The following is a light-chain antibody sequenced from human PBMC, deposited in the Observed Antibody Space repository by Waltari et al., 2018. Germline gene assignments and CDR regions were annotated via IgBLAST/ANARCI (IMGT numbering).Light chain of an antibody. V-gene: IGLV2-14*01. Sequence: QSALTQPASVSGSPGQSITISCPGTSSDVGGCTYVPWYQQHPGKAPKLMIYDVSKRPSGVSNRFSGSKSGNTASLTISGLQAEDEADYYCSSYTSSSTFVVFGGGTKLTVL. CDR2: DVS. CDR3: SSYTSSSTFVV. J-gene: IGLJ2*01. CDR1: SSDVGGCTY.